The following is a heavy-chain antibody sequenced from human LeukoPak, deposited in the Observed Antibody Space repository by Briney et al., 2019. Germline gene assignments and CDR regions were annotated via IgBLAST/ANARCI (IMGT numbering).Heavy chain of an antibody. V-gene: IGHV4-61*02. CDR3: ARDRRYSSGWYDY. CDR1: GGSISSGSYY. Sequence: PSQTLSLTCTVSGGSISSGSYYWSWIRQPAGKGLEWIGRIYTSGSTNYNPSLKSRVTISVDTSKNQFSLKLSSVTAADTAVYYCARDRRYSSGWYDYWGQGTLVTVSS. D-gene: IGHD6-19*01. CDR2: IYTSGST. J-gene: IGHJ4*02.